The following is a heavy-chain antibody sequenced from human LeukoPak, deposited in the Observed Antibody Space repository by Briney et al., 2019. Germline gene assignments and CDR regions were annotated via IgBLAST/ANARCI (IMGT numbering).Heavy chain of an antibody. Sequence: GGSLRLSCAASGFTFSSDWMHWVRQAPGKGLEWVSSISSSSSYIYYADSVKGRFTISRDNAKNSLYLQMNSLRAEDTAVYYCARPDDYGDYEGDYWGQGTLVTVSS. CDR2: ISSSSSYI. V-gene: IGHV3-21*01. J-gene: IGHJ4*02. CDR1: GFTFSSDW. D-gene: IGHD4-17*01. CDR3: ARPDDYGDYEGDY.